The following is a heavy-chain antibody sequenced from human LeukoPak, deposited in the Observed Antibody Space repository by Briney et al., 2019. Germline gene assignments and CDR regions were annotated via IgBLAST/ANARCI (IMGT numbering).Heavy chain of an antibody. D-gene: IGHD2-15*01. J-gene: IGHJ6*02. CDR2: IWYDGSNK. CDR3: ARAHCSGGSCYGNYYYYYGMDV. CDR1: GFTFSSYG. Sequence: GGSLRLSCAASGFTFSSYGVHWVRQAPGKGLEWVAVIWYDGSNKYHADSVKGRFTISRDNSKNTLYLQMNSLRVEDTAVYYCARAHCSGGSCYGNYYYYYGMDVWGQGTTVTVSS. V-gene: IGHV3-33*01.